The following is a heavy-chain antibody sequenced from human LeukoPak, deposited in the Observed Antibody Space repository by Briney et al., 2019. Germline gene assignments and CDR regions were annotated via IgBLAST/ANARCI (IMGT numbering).Heavy chain of an antibody. V-gene: IGHV4-59*01. J-gene: IGHJ4*02. CDR2: IYYGGGT. CDR1: GGSISGYY. Sequence: SETLSLTCTVSGGSISGYYWSWIRQPPRKGLEWIGNIYYGGGTNYNPSLKSRVTISVDTSKKQFSLKLSSVTAADTAVYFCARDGRGTSSSWSFDYWGQGTLITVSS. CDR3: ARDGRGTSSSWSFDY. D-gene: IGHD6-13*01.